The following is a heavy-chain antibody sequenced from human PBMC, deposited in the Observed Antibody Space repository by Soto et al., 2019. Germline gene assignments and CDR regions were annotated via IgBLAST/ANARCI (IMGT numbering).Heavy chain of an antibody. V-gene: IGHV1-18*01. CDR3: ARDYYCSGGSCYDDFDI. D-gene: IGHD2-15*01. CDR1: GYTFTSFG. J-gene: IGHJ3*02. CDR2: ISPYYGIT. Sequence: ASVKVSCKASGYTFTSFGISWVRQAPGQGLEWMGWISPYYGITKYAQNFQGRVTMTTDTSTSTAYMELRSLRSDDTAIYYCARDYYCSGGSCYDDFDIWGQGKMVTVSS.